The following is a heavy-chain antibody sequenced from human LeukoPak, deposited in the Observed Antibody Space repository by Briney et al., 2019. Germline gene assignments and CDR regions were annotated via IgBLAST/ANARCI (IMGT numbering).Heavy chain of an antibody. CDR1: GGTFSNYA. CDR2: IIPIFGTA. V-gene: IGHV1-69*01. J-gene: IGHJ1*01. CDR3: ARADFTGYSSSPPAEYFQH. Sequence: SVKVSCRTSGGTFSNYAISWVRQAPGQGLEWMGGIIPIFGTANYAQKFQGRVTITADESTSTAYMELSSLRSEDTAVYYCARADFTGYSSSPPAEYFQHWGQGTLVTVSS. D-gene: IGHD6-13*01.